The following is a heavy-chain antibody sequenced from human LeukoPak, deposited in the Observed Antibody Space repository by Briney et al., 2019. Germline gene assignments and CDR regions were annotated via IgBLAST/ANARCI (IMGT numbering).Heavy chain of an antibody. CDR2: ISYDGSNK. D-gene: IGHD3-10*01. V-gene: IGHV3-30*04. J-gene: IGHJ5*02. CDR1: GFTFSSYA. Sequence: GGSLRLSCAASGFTFSSYAMHWVRQAPGKGLEWVAVISYDGSNKYYADSVKGRFTISRDNSKNTLYLQMNSLRAEDTAVYYCARVRQLIYYYGSGNWFDPWGQGTLVTVSS. CDR3: ARVRQLIYYYGSGNWFDP.